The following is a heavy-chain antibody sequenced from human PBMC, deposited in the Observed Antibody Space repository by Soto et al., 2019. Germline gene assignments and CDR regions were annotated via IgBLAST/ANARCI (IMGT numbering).Heavy chain of an antibody. D-gene: IGHD6-13*01. CDR2: IYHGETT. Sequence: SETLSLTCSASGASISRFYWNWIRQSPGKGLEWIGHIYHGETTKYNPSLKSRVTISVDKSKNQFSLKLSSVTAADTAVYYCARIAAAGTNFDYSGQVTLVTVSS. CDR3: ARIAAAGTNFDY. J-gene: IGHJ4*02. CDR1: GASISRFY. V-gene: IGHV4-59*12.